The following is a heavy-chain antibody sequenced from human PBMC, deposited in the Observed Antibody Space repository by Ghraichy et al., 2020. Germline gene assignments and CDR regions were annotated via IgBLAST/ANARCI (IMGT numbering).Heavy chain of an antibody. V-gene: IGHV4-4*07. CDR3: ATTTTVVTPGYFDL. Sequence: SETLSLTCTVSGGSISSYYWSWIRQPAGKGLEWIGRIYTSGSTNYNPSLKSRVTMSVDTSKNQFSLKLSSVTAADTAVYYCATTTTVVTPGYFDLWGRGTLVTVSS. CDR1: GGSISSYY. J-gene: IGHJ2*01. CDR2: IYTSGST. D-gene: IGHD4-23*01.